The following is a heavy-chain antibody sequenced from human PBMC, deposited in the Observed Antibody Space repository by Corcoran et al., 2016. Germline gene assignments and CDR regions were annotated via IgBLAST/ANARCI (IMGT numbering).Heavy chain of an antibody. D-gene: IGHD3-22*01. J-gene: IGHJ4*02. CDR1: GFTFSNAW. V-gene: IGHV3-15*07. Sequence: EVQLVESGGGLVKPGGSLRLSCAASGFTFSNAWMNWVRQAPGKGLEWVGRIKSKTDGGTTDYAAPVKGRFTISRDDSKNTLYLQMNSLKTEDTAMYYCVETYYYDSSGYYHFDYWGQGTLVTVSS. CDR2: IKSKTDGGTT. CDR3: VETYYYDSSGYYHFDY.